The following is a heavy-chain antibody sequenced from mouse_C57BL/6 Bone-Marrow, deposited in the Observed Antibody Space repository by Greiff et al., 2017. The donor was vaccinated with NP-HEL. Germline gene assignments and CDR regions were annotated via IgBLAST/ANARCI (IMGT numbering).Heavy chain of an antibody. CDR1: GFNIKDDY. CDR2: IDPENGDT. Sequence: VQLKESGAELVRPGASVKLSCTASGFNIKDDYMHWVKQRPEQGLEWIGWIDPENGDTEYASKFQGKATITADTSSNTAYLQLSSLTSEDTAVYYCTTLITTVVAEYYFDYWGQGTTLTVSS. J-gene: IGHJ2*01. CDR3: TTLITTVVAEYYFDY. D-gene: IGHD1-1*01. V-gene: IGHV14-4*01.